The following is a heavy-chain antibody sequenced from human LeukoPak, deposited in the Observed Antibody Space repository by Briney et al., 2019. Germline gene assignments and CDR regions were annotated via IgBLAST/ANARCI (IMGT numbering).Heavy chain of an antibody. CDR1: GDSVSSNSAA. V-gene: IGHV6-1*01. D-gene: IGHD1-14*01. J-gene: IGHJ3*01. CDR3: VRDDGIGLDAFDV. Sequence: SQTLSLTCAVSGDSVSSNSAAWNWIRQSPSRGLGWLGRTYYRFKWYNDYAVSVKSRITINPDTSKNQFSLQLNSVTPEDTAVYYCVRDDGIGLDAFDVWSPGTMVTVSS. CDR2: TYYRFKWYN.